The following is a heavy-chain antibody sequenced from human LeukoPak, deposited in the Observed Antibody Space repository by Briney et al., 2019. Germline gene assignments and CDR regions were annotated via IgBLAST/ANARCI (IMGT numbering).Heavy chain of an antibody. CDR3: AKDSGSGWYQYGMDV. CDR1: GFTFSDYY. V-gene: IGHV3-23*01. D-gene: IGHD6-19*01. Sequence: PGGSLRLSCAASGFTFSDYYMSWIRQAPGKGLEWVSGISGSGGSTNYADSVKGRFTISRDNSKNTLYLQMNRLRVEDTAVYYCAKDSGSGWYQYGMDVWGQGTTVTVSS. CDR2: ISGSGGST. J-gene: IGHJ6*02.